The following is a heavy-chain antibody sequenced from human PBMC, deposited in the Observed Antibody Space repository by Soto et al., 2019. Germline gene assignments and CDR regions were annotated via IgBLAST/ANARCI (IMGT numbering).Heavy chain of an antibody. V-gene: IGHV4-31*03. Sequence: PSETLSLTCSVSGGSISSGGYYWSWIRQHPGKGLEWIGYIYYSGSTYYNPSLKSRVTISVDTSKNQFSLKLSSVTAADTAVYYCARAADRIEAPGRAPPLGYWGQGTLVTVSS. J-gene: IGHJ4*02. CDR3: ARAADRIEAPGRAPPLGY. CDR2: IYYSGST. D-gene: IGHD6-6*01. CDR1: GGSISSGGYY.